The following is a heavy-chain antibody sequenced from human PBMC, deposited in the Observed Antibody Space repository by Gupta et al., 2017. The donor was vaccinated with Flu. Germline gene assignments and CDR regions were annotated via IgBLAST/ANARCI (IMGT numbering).Heavy chain of an antibody. J-gene: IGHJ4*02. CDR3: ARDGVVARRSCYFDY. Sequence: GGTFSSHGIGWVRPAPGQGLEWMGGIIPSYGTAHYAQEFQGRVTITADESTSTAYMEIHSLRSEDTAVYYCARDGVVARRSCYFDYWGQGTPVTVSS. CDR1: GGTFSSHG. CDR2: IIPSYGTA. D-gene: IGHD6-6*01. V-gene: IGHV1-69*01.